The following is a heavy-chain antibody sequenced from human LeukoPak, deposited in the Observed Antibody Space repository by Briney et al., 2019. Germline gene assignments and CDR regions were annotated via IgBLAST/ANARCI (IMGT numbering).Heavy chain of an antibody. J-gene: IGHJ4*02. CDR2: IYYSGST. Sequence: SETLSLTCTVSGGSISSYYWSWIRQPPGKGLGWIGYIYYSGSTNYNPSLKSRVTISVDTSKNQFSLKLSSVTAADTAVYYCARHQHFDWLLRPSYFDYWGQGTLVTVSS. CDR3: ARHQHFDWLLRPSYFDY. D-gene: IGHD3-9*01. V-gene: IGHV4-59*08. CDR1: GGSISSYY.